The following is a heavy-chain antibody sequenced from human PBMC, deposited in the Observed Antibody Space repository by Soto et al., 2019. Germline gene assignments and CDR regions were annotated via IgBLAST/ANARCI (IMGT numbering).Heavy chain of an antibody. V-gene: IGHV4-34*01. Sequence: QVQLQQWGAGLLKPSETLSLTCAVYGGSFSGYYWSWIRQPPGKGLEWIGEINHSGSTNYNPSLKSRVTISVDTSKNQFSLKLSSVTAADTAVYYCARGLLVRGVRVATWFDPWGQGTLVTVSS. CDR2: INHSGST. J-gene: IGHJ5*02. CDR1: GGSFSGYY. D-gene: IGHD3-10*01. CDR3: ARGLLVRGVRVATWFDP.